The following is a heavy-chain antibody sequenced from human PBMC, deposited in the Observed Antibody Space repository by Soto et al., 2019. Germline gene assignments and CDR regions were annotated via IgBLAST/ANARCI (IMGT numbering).Heavy chain of an antibody. D-gene: IGHD3-3*01. Sequence: QVQLVQSGAEVKEPGSSVNVSCKTSGATFGNTAVTWVRQAPGQGLEWIGGIVPLFGTANYAQKFRGRVTITADDSPSTAYMELSSLRTDDTAVYYCARDGDPGYSFWSGPLGGGRFDPWGQGTLVTVSS. CDR2: IVPLFGTA. CDR1: GATFGNTA. J-gene: IGHJ5*02. CDR3: ARDGDPGYSFWSGPLGGGRFDP. V-gene: IGHV1-69*12.